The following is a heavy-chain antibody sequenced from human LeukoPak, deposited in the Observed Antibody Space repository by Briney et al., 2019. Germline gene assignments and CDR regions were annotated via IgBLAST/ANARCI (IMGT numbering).Heavy chain of an antibody. V-gene: IGHV1-69*04. CDR3: ARAPRQTDYYYYGMDV. CDR2: IITILGIA. D-gene: IGHD1-1*01. J-gene: IGHJ6*02. CDR1: GGTFSSYA. Sequence: GASVKVSCKASGGTFSSYAISWVRQAPGQGLEWMGRIITILGIANCAQKFQGRVTITADKSTSTAYMELSSLRSEDTAVYYCARAPRQTDYYYYGMDVWGQGTMVTVSS.